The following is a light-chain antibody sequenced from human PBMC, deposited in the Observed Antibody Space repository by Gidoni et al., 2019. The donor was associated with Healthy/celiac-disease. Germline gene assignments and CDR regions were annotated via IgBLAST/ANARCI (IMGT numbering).Light chain of an antibody. Sequence: DIEMTQPPSYLSAAVGDRATITCRASQGISSYLNWYQQKPGKAPKLLIYAASSLQSGVPSRFSGSGSGTDFTLTISSLQPEDFATYYCQQNYSTPWTFGQGTKVEIK. CDR2: AAS. CDR1: QGISSY. V-gene: IGKV1-39*01. J-gene: IGKJ1*01. CDR3: QQNYSTPWT.